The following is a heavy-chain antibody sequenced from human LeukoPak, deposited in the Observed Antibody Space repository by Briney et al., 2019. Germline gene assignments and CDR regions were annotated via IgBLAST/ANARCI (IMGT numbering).Heavy chain of an antibody. D-gene: IGHD3-3*01. J-gene: IGHJ4*02. CDR3: ARGLASGYPPIPFDY. CDR2: IYTSGST. Sequence: PSETLSLTCTVSGGSISSGSYYWGWIRQPAGKGLEWIGRIYTSGSTNYNPSLKSRVTISVDTSKNQFSLSLDSVTAADTAVYYCARGLASGYPPIPFDYWGQGTLVTVSS. V-gene: IGHV4-61*02. CDR1: GGSISSGSYY.